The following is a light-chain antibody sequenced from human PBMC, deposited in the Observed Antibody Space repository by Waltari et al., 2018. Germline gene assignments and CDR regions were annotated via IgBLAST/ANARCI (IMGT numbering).Light chain of an antibody. CDR1: QGVGRS. CDR3: QKYGSYPAT. CDR2: YAS. V-gene: IGKV3-20*01. J-gene: IGKJ1*01. Sequence: RANQGVGRSLARYQQKPARAPRLFIYYASGRATGIPDRFSGSESGTDFSLTTSRQEPEDFALYDCQKYGSYPATFGQGTKVEIK.